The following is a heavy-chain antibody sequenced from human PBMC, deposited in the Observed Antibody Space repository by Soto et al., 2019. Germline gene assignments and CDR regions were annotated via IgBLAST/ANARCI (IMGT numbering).Heavy chain of an antibody. CDR3: ARDRVSRRFDY. CDR1: GYTFTNYA. J-gene: IGHJ4*02. CDR2: INSNNGNT. Sequence: QVHLVQSGAEVRKPGASVKISCKASGYTFTNYAVHWVRQAPGQRLECMGWINSNNGNTEYSQKFQDRVTITRDTSASTVSMELHSLRSEDTAVYYCARDRVSRRFDYWGQGTLVTVSS. V-gene: IGHV1-3*04. D-gene: IGHD3-16*02.